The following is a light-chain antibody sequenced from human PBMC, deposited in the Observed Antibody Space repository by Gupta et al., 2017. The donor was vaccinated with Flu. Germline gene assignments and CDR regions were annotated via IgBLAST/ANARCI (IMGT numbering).Light chain of an antibody. CDR3: AAWEDSLNGVV. CDR1: SSNIGSNT. J-gene: IGLJ2*01. V-gene: IGLV1-44*01. Sequence: SVLTQPPSASATPGQRLTISCSASSSNIGSNTANWYQQLPGTAHKLLIYSNNQRPPGVPDRFAGSKSGTSASLAISGLQSEDEADYYCAAWEDSLNGVVFGGGTKLTVL. CDR2: SNN.